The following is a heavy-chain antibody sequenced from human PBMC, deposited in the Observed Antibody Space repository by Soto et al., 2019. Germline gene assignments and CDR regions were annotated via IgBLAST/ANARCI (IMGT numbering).Heavy chain of an antibody. CDR3: VVGPAY. CDR1: GYTFTSYY. Sequence: QVQLVQSGAEVKKPGASVKVSCKASGYTFTSYYMHWVRQAPGQGLEGMGIINPTGGNTSNAQEFQGRFRMTRDTSTSKGYMALSRLRSEDTAGYYGVVGPAYWGQGTLVTVSS. D-gene: IGHD2-15*01. V-gene: IGHV1-46*01. CDR2: INPTGGNT. J-gene: IGHJ4*02.